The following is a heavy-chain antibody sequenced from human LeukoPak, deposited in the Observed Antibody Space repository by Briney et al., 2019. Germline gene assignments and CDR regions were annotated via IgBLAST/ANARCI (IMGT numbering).Heavy chain of an antibody. Sequence: GGSLRLSCAASGFTVSSNYMSWVRQAPGKGLEWVSVIYSGGSTYYADSVKGRFTISRDNSKNTLYLQMNSPRAEDTAVYYCARDHYGDYYSDWGQGTLVTVSS. J-gene: IGHJ4*02. V-gene: IGHV3-53*01. D-gene: IGHD4-17*01. CDR2: IYSGGST. CDR1: GFTVSSNY. CDR3: ARDHYGDYYSD.